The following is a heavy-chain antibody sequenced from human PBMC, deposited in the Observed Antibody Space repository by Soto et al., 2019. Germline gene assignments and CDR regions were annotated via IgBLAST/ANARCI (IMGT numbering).Heavy chain of an antibody. CDR2: IYSGGST. V-gene: IGHV3-66*01. CDR3: ASPEGSGSYYYYDGMDV. Sequence: GGSLRLSCAASGFTVSSNYMSWVRQAPGKGLEWVSVIYSGGSTYYADSVKGRFTISRDNSKNTLYLQMNSLRAEDTAVYYCASPEGSGSYYYYDGMDVWGQGTTVTVSS. J-gene: IGHJ6*02. D-gene: IGHD3-10*01. CDR1: GFTVSSNY.